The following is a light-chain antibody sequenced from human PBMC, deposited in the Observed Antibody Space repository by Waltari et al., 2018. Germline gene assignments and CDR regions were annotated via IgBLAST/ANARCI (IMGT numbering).Light chain of an antibody. J-gene: IGKJ2*01. CDR2: LGS. CDR3: MQPLHTPYT. Sequence: DIVMTQSPLSLPVTPGEPASISCKSSQSILRGNGYNYLDWYVQKPGQSPQLLIYLGSTRASGVPDRFSGSGTGTDFTLKISRVEAEDVGIYYCMQPLHTPYTFAQGTKLEI. V-gene: IGKV2-28*01. CDR1: QSILRGNGYNY.